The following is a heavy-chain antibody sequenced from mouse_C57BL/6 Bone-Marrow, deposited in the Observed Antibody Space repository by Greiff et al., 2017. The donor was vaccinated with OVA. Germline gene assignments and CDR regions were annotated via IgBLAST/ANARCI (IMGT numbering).Heavy chain of an antibody. CDR3: ARQPRYSIYEGGYYAMDY. V-gene: IGHV5-2*01. Sequence: EVMLVESGGGLVQPGESLKLSCESNEYEFPSHDMSWVRKTPEKRLELVAAINSDGGSTYYPDTMERRFIISRDNTKKTLYLQMSSLRSEDTALYYCARQPRYSIYEGGYYAMDYWGQGTSVTVSS. CDR1: EYEFPSHD. J-gene: IGHJ4*01. CDR2: INSDGGST. D-gene: IGHD2-5*01.